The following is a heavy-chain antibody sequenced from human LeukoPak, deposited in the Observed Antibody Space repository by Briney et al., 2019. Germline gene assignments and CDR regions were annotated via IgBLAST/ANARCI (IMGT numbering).Heavy chain of an antibody. D-gene: IGHD6-6*01. CDR3: ATDPVLIAARSF. Sequence: GGSLRLSCAASGFTFSSYAMSWVRQAPGKGLEWVSAISGSGGSTYYADSVKGRFTISRDNSKNTLYLQMNSLKTEDTAVYYCATDPVLIAARSFWGQGTLVTVSS. CDR2: ISGSGGST. CDR1: GFTFSSYA. J-gene: IGHJ1*01. V-gene: IGHV3-23*01.